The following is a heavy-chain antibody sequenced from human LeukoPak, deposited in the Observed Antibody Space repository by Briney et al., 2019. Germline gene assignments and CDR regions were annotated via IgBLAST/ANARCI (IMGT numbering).Heavy chain of an antibody. CDR1: GGSFRGYY. J-gene: IGHJ4*02. CDR2: INHSGST. V-gene: IGHV4-34*01. CDR3: SSSGWYRGY. Sequence: SETLSLTCAVYGGSFRGYYWSWIRQPPGKGLEWIGEINHSGSTSYNPSLKTRVTISVDTSKNQFSLKLSSVTAADAAVYYCSSSGWYRGYWGQGTLVTVSS. D-gene: IGHD6-19*01.